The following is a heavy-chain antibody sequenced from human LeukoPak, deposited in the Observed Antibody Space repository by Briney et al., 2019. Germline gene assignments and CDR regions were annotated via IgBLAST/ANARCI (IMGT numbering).Heavy chain of an antibody. Sequence: GGSLRLSCAASGFTSSSYGTHWVRQAPGKGLEWVAFIRYDGSNKYYADSVKGRFTISRDNSKNTLYLQMNSLRAEDTAVYYCARDIYYDSSGYYGSVYWGQGTLVTVSS. CDR1: GFTSSSYG. D-gene: IGHD3-22*01. CDR3: ARDIYYDSSGYYGSVY. J-gene: IGHJ4*02. CDR2: IRYDGSNK. V-gene: IGHV3-30*02.